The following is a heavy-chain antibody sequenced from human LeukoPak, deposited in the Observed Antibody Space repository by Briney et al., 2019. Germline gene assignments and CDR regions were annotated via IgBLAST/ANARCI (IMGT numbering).Heavy chain of an antibody. Sequence: PSETLSLTCTVSGGSISSSSYYWGWIRQPPGKGLEWIGSIYYSGSTYYNPSLKSRVTISVDTSKNQFSLKLSSVTAADTAVYYCARAGIGYCTNGVCYRNLFFDYWGQGTLVTVSS. CDR1: GGSISSSSYY. J-gene: IGHJ4*02. V-gene: IGHV4-39*07. D-gene: IGHD2-8*01. CDR2: IYYSGST. CDR3: ARAGIGYCTNGVCYRNLFFDY.